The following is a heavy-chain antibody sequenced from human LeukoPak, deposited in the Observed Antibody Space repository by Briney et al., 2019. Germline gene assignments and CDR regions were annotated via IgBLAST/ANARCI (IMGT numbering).Heavy chain of an antibody. V-gene: IGHV4-34*09. J-gene: IGHJ4*02. CDR3: ASGRTTVTKIDY. D-gene: IGHD4-17*01. Sequence: SETLSLTCGVYGGSFSGYYWSWIRQPPGKGLEWIGYIYYSGSTYYNPSLKSRVTISVDTSKNQFSLKLSSVTAADTAVYYCASGRTTVTKIDYWGQGTLVTVSS. CDR1: GGSFSGYY. CDR2: IYYSGST.